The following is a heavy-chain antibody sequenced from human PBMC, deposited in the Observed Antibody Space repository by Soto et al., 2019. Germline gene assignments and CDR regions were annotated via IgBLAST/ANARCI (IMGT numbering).Heavy chain of an antibody. J-gene: IGHJ4*02. CDR3: ARGGYSSSWEFDF. CDR2: VSPHSGST. D-gene: IGHD6-6*01. CDR1: GYTFTTYY. V-gene: IGHV1-8*01. Sequence: ASVKVSCKASGYTFTTYYINWVRHTPGQGLEWMGWVSPHSGSTGFAQKFQGRLTMTTNTTITTAYMDLISLRSDDPAVYFCARGGYSSSWEFDFWGQGTLVTVSS.